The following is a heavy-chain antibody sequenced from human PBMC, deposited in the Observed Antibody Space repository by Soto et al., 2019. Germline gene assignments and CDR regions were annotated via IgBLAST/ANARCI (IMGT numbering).Heavy chain of an antibody. CDR1: GGSISSGDYY. CDR2: IYYSGST. Sequence: PSETLSLTCTVSGGSISSGDYYWSWIRQPPGKGLAWIGYIYYSGSTYYNPSLKSRVTISVDTSKNQFSLKLSSVTAADTAVYYCAREARGYYDSSGYYFSRAFDIWGQGTMVTVSS. D-gene: IGHD3-22*01. J-gene: IGHJ3*02. V-gene: IGHV4-30-4*01. CDR3: AREARGYYDSSGYYFSRAFDI.